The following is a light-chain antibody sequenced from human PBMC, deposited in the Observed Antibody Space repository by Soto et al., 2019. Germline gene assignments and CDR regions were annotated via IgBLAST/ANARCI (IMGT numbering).Light chain of an antibody. J-gene: IGLJ2*01. CDR3: SSYTSSSTPV. CDR1: SSDVGSYNY. Sequence: QSALTQPAYVSGSPGQSITISCTGTSSDVGSYNYVSWYQQHPGKAPKLMIYDVSNRPSGVSNRFSGSKSGNTASLTISGLQAEDEADYYCSSYTSSSTPVFGGGTKLTVL. CDR2: DVS. V-gene: IGLV2-14*01.